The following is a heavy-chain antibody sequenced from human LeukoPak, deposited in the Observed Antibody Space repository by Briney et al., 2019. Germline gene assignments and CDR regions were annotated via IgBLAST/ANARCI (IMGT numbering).Heavy chain of an antibody. CDR2: ISGSGGST. D-gene: IGHD3-22*01. V-gene: IGHV3-23*01. CDR3: AASQTRIRDYYDSSGYYLDY. Sequence: GGSLRLSRAASGFTVSSNYMSWVRQAPGKGLEWVSAISGSGGSTYYADSVKGRFTISRDNSKNTLYLQMNSLRAEDTAVYYCAASQTRIRDYYDSSGYYLDYWGQGTLVTVSS. CDR1: GFTVSSNY. J-gene: IGHJ4*02.